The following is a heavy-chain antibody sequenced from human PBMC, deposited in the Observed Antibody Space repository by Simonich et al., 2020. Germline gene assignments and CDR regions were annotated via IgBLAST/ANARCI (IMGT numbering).Heavy chain of an antibody. CDR2: ISSSSSYI. Sequence: GGGLVKPGGSLRLSCAASGFTFSSYRMNWVRQAPGKGLEWVSSISSSSSYIYYADSVKGRFTISRDNAKNSLYLQMNSLRAEDTAVYYCARDTSYYGSGSYYFDYWGQGTLVTVSS. CDR3: ARDTSYYGSGSYYFDY. CDR1: GFTFSSYR. D-gene: IGHD3-10*01. V-gene: IGHV3-21*01. J-gene: IGHJ4*02.